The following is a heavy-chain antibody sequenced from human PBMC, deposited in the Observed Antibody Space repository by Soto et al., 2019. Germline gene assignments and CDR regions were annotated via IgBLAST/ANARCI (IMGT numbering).Heavy chain of an antibody. J-gene: IGHJ4*02. Sequence: SETLSLTCTVSGGSISSGDYYWSWIRQPPGKGLEWIGYIYYSGSTYYNPSLKSRVTISVDTSKNQFSLKLSSVTAADTAVYYCARVILDYGDYVGHEAGYYFDYWGQGTLVTVSS. CDR3: ARVILDYGDYVGHEAGYYFDY. CDR1: GGSISSGDYY. D-gene: IGHD4-17*01. V-gene: IGHV4-30-4*01. CDR2: IYYSGST.